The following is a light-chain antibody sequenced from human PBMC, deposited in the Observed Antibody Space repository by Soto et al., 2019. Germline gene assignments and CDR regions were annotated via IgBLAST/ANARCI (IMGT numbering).Light chain of an antibody. CDR1: QSVSSSY. Sequence: EIVLTHSPGTLALSPGETATLSRSASQSVSSSYLAWYQQKPGQAPRLLIYGASSRATGIPDRFSGSGSGTGFTLTISRLEPEDFAVYYCQQYGNSPQTFGQGTKV. CDR3: QQYGNSPQT. V-gene: IGKV3-20*01. J-gene: IGKJ1*01. CDR2: GAS.